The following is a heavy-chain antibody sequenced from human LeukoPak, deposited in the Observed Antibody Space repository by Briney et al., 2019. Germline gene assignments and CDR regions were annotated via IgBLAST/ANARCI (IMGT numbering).Heavy chain of an antibody. D-gene: IGHD2-15*01. Sequence: GGSLRLSCAASGLTFSSYRMNWVRQAPGKGLEWVSYISSSSTTIYYADSVKGRFTISRDNAKNSLYLQMNSLRAEDTAVYYCARGIVVVVAAVDYWGQGTLVTVSS. V-gene: IGHV3-48*01. CDR1: GLTFSSYR. CDR2: ISSSSTTI. J-gene: IGHJ4*02. CDR3: ARGIVVVVAAVDY.